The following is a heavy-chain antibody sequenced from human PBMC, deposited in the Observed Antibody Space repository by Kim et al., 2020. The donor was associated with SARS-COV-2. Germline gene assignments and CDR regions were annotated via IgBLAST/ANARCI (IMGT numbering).Heavy chain of an antibody. CDR2: IKQDGSEK. D-gene: IGHD3-3*01. CDR3: ARAKRGGYYRQGFDY. Sequence: GGSLRLSCAASGFTFSSYWMSWVRQAPGKGLEWVANIKQDGSEKYYVDSVKGRFTISRDNAKNSLYLQMNSLRAEDTAVYYCARAKRGGYYRQGFDYWGQGTLVTVSS. V-gene: IGHV3-7*01. CDR1: GFTFSSYW. J-gene: IGHJ4*02.